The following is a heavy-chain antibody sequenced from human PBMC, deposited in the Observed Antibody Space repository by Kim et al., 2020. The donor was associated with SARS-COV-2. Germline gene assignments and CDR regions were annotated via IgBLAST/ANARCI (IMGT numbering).Heavy chain of an antibody. D-gene: IGHD6-13*01. J-gene: IGHJ6*02. Sequence: ASVKVSCKASGYTFTGYYMHWVRQAPGQGLEWMGWINPNSGGTNYAQKFQGWVTMTRDTSISTAYMELSRLRSDDTAVYYCARDVGAYSSSWSSNYYYYGMDVWGQGTTVTVSS. CDR3: ARDVGAYSSSWSSNYYYYGMDV. CDR1: GYTFTGYY. CDR2: INPNSGGT. V-gene: IGHV1-2*04.